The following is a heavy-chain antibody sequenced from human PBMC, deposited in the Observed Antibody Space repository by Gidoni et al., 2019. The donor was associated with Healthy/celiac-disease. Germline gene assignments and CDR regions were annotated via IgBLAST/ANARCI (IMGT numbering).Heavy chain of an antibody. D-gene: IGHD3-9*01. CDR2: ISPGDSDT. Sequence: EVQLVQSGAEVQKPGESLKISGKGSGYSFTRHWSGWVRQMHGKGLEWVGIISPGDSDTRYSPSFQGQVTISADKSISTAYLQWSSLKASDPAMYYCARFRYFDWLSSKEGGWFDPWGQGTLVTVSS. CDR1: GYSFTRHW. V-gene: IGHV5-51*01. J-gene: IGHJ5*02. CDR3: ARFRYFDWLSSKEGGWFDP.